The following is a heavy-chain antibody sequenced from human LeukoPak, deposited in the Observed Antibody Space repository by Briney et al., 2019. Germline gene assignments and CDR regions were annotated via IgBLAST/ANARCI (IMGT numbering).Heavy chain of an antibody. CDR3: ARHRRPLSNWNDYNYFDY. CDR2: IYYSGST. D-gene: IGHD1-20*01. J-gene: IGHJ4*02. V-gene: IGHV4-39*01. Sequence: SETLSLTCTVSGGSISSSSYYWGWIRQPPGKGLEWIGSIYYSGSTYYNPSLKSRVTISVDTSKNQFSLKLSSVTAADTAVYYCARHRRPLSNWNDYNYFDYWGQGTLVTVSS. CDR1: GGSISSSSYY.